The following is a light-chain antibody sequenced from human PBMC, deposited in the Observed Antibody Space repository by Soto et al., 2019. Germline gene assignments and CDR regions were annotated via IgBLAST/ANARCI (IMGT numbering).Light chain of an antibody. CDR1: QSISSW. V-gene: IGKV1-5*01. J-gene: IGKJ2*01. CDR2: DAS. Sequence: DLQMTQSPSTLSASVGDRVTITCRASQSISSWLAWYQQKPGKAPKLLIYDASSLESGGPSRFSDGGSGTEFALTIISLQPDDFATYYCQQHNSYPYTFGQRTKLEIK. CDR3: QQHNSYPYT.